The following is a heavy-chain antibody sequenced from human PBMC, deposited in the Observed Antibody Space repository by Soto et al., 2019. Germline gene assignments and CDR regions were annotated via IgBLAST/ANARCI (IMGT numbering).Heavy chain of an antibody. CDR3: ARVGYYDSSGYYYFDY. D-gene: IGHD3-22*01. Sequence: SETLSLTCTVSGGSISSYYWSWIRQPPGKGLGWIGYIYHSGSTNYNPSLKSRVTISVDTSKNQFSLKLTSVTAADTAVYYCARVGYYDSSGYYYFDYWGQGTLVTVSS. CDR2: IYHSGST. V-gene: IGHV4-59*01. CDR1: GGSISSYY. J-gene: IGHJ4*02.